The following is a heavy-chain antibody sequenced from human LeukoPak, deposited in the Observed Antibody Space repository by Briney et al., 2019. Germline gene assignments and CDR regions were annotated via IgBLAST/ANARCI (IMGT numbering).Heavy chain of an antibody. J-gene: IGHJ4*02. CDR3: TTYYYDISGLDY. D-gene: IGHD3-22*01. CDR1: GFTFSNAW. CDR2: IKSKTDGGTT. Sequence: GGSLRLSCAASGFTFSNAWMSWVRQAPGKGLEWVGRIKSKTDGGTTDYAAPVKGRFTISRDDSKDTLYLQMNSLKTEDTAVYYCTTYYYDISGLDYWGQGTLVTVSS. V-gene: IGHV3-15*01.